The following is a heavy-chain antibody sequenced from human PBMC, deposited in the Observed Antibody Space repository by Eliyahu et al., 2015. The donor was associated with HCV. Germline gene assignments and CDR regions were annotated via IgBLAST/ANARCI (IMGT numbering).Heavy chain of an antibody. V-gene: IGHV4-39*01. CDR2: IFYSGST. J-gene: IGHJ6*03. CDR3: ARQVAVYYYMDV. CDR1: GDSISSRSHY. D-gene: IGHD4-17*01. Sequence: QLQLQESGPGLVKPSETXSLTCTVSGDSISSRSHYWGWIRQSPGKGLEWIGSIFYSGSTQYNPSLKSRVIISADTSKNNFSLKLRPVTAADTAVYYCARQVAVYYYMDVWGKGTTVTVSS.